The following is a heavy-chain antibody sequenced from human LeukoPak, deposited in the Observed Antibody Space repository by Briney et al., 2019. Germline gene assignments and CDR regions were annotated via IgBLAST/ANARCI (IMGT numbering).Heavy chain of an antibody. V-gene: IGHV4-39*07. CDR3: ARAGYGDSDFDY. CDR2: IYHSGNT. J-gene: IGHJ4*02. Sequence: TASETLSLTCIVSGGSISSSNYYWGWIRQSPGKGLEWIGSIYHSGNTYYGPSLKSRVTISVDTSKNQFSLKLNSVTAADTAVYYCARAGYGDSDFDYWGQGTLVTVSS. D-gene: IGHD4-17*01. CDR1: GGSISSSNYY.